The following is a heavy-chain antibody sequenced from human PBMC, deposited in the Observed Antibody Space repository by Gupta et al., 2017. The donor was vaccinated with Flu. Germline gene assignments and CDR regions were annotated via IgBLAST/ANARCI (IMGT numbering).Heavy chain of an antibody. D-gene: IGHD3-10*01. CDR1: GFPFSNHW. Sequence: EVQLVESGGGLIQPGGSLRLSCAAAGFPFSNHWMHWVRQAPGKGLVWVSRINPDGSSTSYADSVKGRFTISRDNAKNTVYVQMNSLTVEDTAVYYCARGSSGGYRVDYWGQGTLVTGSS. CDR2: INPDGSST. J-gene: IGHJ4*02. CDR3: ARGSSGGYRVDY. V-gene: IGHV3-74*01.